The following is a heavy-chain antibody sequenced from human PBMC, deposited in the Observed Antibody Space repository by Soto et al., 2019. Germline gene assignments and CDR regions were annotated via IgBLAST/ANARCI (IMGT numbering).Heavy chain of an antibody. D-gene: IGHD3-10*01. CDR3: ARERGGDAFDI. V-gene: IGHV1-18*01. CDR1: GYTFTSYG. Sequence: ASVKVSCKASGYTFTSYGLSWVRQAPGQGLEWMGWISAYNGNTNYAQKLQGRGTMTTDTSTSTAYLELRSLRSADTAVYYCARERGGDAFDIWGQGTMVTVAS. J-gene: IGHJ3*02. CDR2: ISAYNGNT.